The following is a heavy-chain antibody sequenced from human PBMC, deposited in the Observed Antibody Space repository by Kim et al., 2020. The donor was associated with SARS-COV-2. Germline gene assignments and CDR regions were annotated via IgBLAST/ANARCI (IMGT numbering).Heavy chain of an antibody. CDR3: AREPSTYFDY. V-gene: IGHV3-66*01. J-gene: IGHJ4*02. Sequence: STNYAGSGKGRFTISRDDSKNTVYLQMNSLRAEDTAVYFCAREPSTYFDYWGQGTLVTVSS. CDR2: ST.